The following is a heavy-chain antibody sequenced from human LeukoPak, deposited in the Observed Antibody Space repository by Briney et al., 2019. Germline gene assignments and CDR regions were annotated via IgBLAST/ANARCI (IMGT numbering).Heavy chain of an antibody. CDR3: AKQLGYCSDGSCYFPY. V-gene: IGHV3-23*01. CDR1: GLRFRSYA. Sequence: PGGSLRLSCVASGLRFRSYAMSWVRQAPGKGLEWVSTISNNGGYTYYADSVQGRFTISRDNSKSTLCLQMNSLRAEDTAVYYCAKQLGYCSDGSCYFPYWGQGTLVTVSS. CDR2: ISNNGGYT. D-gene: IGHD2-15*01. J-gene: IGHJ4*02.